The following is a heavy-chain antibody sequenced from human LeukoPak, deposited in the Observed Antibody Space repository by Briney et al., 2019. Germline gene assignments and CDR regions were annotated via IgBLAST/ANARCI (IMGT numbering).Heavy chain of an antibody. Sequence: GGSLRLSCAASGFTFSSYSMNWVRQAPGKGLEWVSSISSCSSYIYYADSVKGRFTISRDNAKNSLYLQMNSLRAEDTAVYYCARARVGATTGFEYWGQGTLVTVSS. CDR1: GFTFSSYS. D-gene: IGHD1-26*01. CDR3: ARARVGATTGFEY. J-gene: IGHJ4*02. CDR2: ISSCSSYI. V-gene: IGHV3-21*01.